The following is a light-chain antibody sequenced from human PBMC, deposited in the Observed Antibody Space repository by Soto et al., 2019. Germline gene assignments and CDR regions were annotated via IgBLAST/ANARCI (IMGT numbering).Light chain of an antibody. V-gene: IGLV1-51*01. CDR2: DND. CDR3: GTWDSSLSAVV. J-gene: IGLJ2*01. CDR1: SSNIGNNY. Sequence: QSVLTQPPSVSAAPSQKVTISCSGSSSNIGNNYVSWYQQLPGTAPKLLIYDNDKRPSGIPGRFSGSKSGTSATLGITGLQTGDEADYYCGTWDSSLSAVVFGGGTKLTVL.